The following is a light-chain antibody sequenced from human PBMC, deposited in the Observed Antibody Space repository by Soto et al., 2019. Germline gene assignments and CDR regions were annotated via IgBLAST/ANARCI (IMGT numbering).Light chain of an antibody. CDR1: SSNIGAGYD. CDR2: GNS. J-gene: IGLJ1*01. V-gene: IGLV1-40*01. Sequence: QSVLTQPPSLSGAPGQRVTISCTGISSNIGAGYDVHWYQQLPGPAPKLLIYGNSNRPSGVPDRFSGSKSGTSASLAITGLQAEDEADYYCQSYDSSLSGAYVFGTGTKLTVL. CDR3: QSYDSSLSGAYV.